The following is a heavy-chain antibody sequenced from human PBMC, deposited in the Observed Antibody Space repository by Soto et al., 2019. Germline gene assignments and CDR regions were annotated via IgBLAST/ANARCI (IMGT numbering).Heavy chain of an antibody. CDR2: INHSGST. CDR1: GGSFSGYY. D-gene: IGHD3-3*01. V-gene: IGHV4-34*01. CDR3: ARGPYYDFWSGYSKWYFDY. J-gene: IGHJ4*02. Sequence: QVQLQQWGAGLLKPSETLSLTCAVYGGSFSGYYWSWIRQPPGKGLEWIGEINHSGSTNYNPSLKSRVTIAVDTSTNQFSLKLSSVNAADTAVYYCARGPYYDFWSGYSKWYFDYWGQGTLVTVSS.